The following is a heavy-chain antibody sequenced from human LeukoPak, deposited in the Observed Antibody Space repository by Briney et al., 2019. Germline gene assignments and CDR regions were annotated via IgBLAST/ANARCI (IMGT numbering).Heavy chain of an antibody. CDR3: ARVYDHDYGGNPPHHWFDP. V-gene: IGHV3-21*01. CDR2: ISSSSSYI. CDR1: GFTFSSYS. Sequence: GGSLRLSCAASGFTFSSYSMNWVRQAPGKGLEWVSSISSSSSYIYYADSVKGRFTISRDNAKNSLYLQMNSLRAEDTAVYYCARVYDHDYGGNPPHHWFDPWGQGTLVTVSS. J-gene: IGHJ5*02. D-gene: IGHD4-23*01.